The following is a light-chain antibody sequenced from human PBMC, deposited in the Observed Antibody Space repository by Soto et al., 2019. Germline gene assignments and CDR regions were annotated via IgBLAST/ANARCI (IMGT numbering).Light chain of an antibody. CDR2: GAF. J-gene: IGKJ4*01. Sequence: EIVLTQSPGTLSLYPGESATLSCLASQTVSSNFLARYQQRPGQAPRLLIYGAFTRATGIPDRFTGSGSGTDFTLSISRLEPEDFAVYFCQQYGSSPLTFGGGTKVDIK. CDR1: QTVSSNF. V-gene: IGKV3-20*01. CDR3: QQYGSSPLT.